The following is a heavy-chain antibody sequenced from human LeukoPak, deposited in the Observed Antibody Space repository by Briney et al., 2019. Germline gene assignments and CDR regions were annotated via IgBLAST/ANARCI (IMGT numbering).Heavy chain of an antibody. Sequence: SGTLSLTCAVSGGSISSSNWWSWGRQPPGKGLEWIVEIYHSGSTNYNPSLKSRVTISVDKSKNQVSLKLSSMTAADPALYYCAVCCGGDCCSGVNNWFDPLGQGTLVTV. J-gene: IGHJ5*02. CDR2: IYHSGST. CDR3: AVCCGGDCCSGVNNWFDP. V-gene: IGHV4-4*02. D-gene: IGHD2-21*02. CDR1: GGSISSSNW.